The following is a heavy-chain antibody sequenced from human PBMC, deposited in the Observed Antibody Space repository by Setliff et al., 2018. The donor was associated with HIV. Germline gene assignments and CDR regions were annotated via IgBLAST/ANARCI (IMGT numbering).Heavy chain of an antibody. Sequence: PSETLSLTCTVSGGSISSGDYYWSWIRQPPGKGLEWIGYIYYSGSTYYNPSLKSRVSISVDTSKNQFSLKLSSVTAADTAVYYCARDQDPASFDYWGQGTLVTVSS. CDR1: GGSISSGDYY. J-gene: IGHJ4*02. V-gene: IGHV4-30-4*08. CDR2: IYYSGST. CDR3: ARDQDPASFDY.